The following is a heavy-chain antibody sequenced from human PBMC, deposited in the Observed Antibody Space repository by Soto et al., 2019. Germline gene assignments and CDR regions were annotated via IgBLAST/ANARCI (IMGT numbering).Heavy chain of an antibody. CDR1: GGSISSYY. CDR2: IYYSGST. J-gene: IGHJ4*02. D-gene: IGHD6-19*01. V-gene: IGHV4-59*01. Sequence: SETLSLTCTVSGGSISSYYWSWIRQPPGKGLEWIGYIYYSGSTNYNPSLKSRVTISVDTSKNQFSLKLSSVTAADTAVYYCAREAGYSSGWYPYWGQGTLVTVS. CDR3: AREAGYSSGWYPY.